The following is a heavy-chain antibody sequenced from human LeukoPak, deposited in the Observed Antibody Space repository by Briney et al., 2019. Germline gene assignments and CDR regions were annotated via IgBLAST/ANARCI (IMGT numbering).Heavy chain of an antibody. Sequence: QPGGSLRLSCVVSGFNFNNHETNWVRQAPGKGLEWVSYISSSGSSKYYADSVKGRFTISRDNAKNSMYLQMNSLRVEDTAVYYCVRDDGAYYQHSMDVWGKGTTVTVSS. CDR3: VRDDGAYYQHSMDV. J-gene: IGHJ6*03. D-gene: IGHD3-16*01. CDR1: GFNFNNHE. CDR2: ISSSGSSK. V-gene: IGHV3-48*03.